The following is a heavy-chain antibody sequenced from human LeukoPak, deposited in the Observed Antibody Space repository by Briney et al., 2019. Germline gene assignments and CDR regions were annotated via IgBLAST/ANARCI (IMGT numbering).Heavy chain of an antibody. V-gene: IGHV4-39*01. CDR1: GGSISSSSYY. D-gene: IGHD1-26*01. CDR3: ARGVPSYGRLDP. J-gene: IGHJ5*02. CDR2: IYYSGST. Sequence: PSETLSLTCTVSGGSISSSSYYWGWIRQPPGKGLEWIGSIYYSGSTYYNPSLKSRVTISVDTSKNQFSLKLSSVTAADTAVYYCARGVPSYGRLDPWGQGTLVTVSS.